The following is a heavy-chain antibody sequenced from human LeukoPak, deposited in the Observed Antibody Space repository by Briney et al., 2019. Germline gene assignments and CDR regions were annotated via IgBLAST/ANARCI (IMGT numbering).Heavy chain of an antibody. CDR1: ADSINSYY. CDR2: IYTTGRA. J-gene: IGHJ4*02. V-gene: IGHV4-4*07. Sequence: SETLSLTCTVSADSINSYYWGWVRQPAGRGLEWIGRIYTTGRADYDPSLQSRVTISVDTSQKQFSLNLRSMTAADTAFYFCARHGDTASHFFLDYWGQGTLVTVSS. D-gene: IGHD4-17*01. CDR3: ARHGDTASHFFLDY.